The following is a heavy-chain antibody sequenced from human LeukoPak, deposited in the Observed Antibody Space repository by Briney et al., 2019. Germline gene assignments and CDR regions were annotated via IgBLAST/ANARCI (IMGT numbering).Heavy chain of an antibody. V-gene: IGHV1-2*02. CDR1: GYTFINFF. J-gene: IGHJ4*02. Sequence: ASVKVSCKASGYTFINFFMHWVRQAPGQGLEWMGWINPNSGGTNLAQKFQGRVTMTRDTSISTAYMELSSLRSDDTAVYFCARGTEGGSGWDLTYWGQGTLVTVSS. CDR2: INPNSGGT. CDR3: ARGTEGGSGWDLTY. D-gene: IGHD6-19*01.